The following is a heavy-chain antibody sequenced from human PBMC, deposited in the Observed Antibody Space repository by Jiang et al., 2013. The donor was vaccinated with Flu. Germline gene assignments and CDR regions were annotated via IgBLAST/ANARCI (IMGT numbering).Heavy chain of an antibody. J-gene: IGHJ6*02. V-gene: IGHV3-7*01. CDR2: KQDGSEK. Sequence: KQDGSEKYYVDSVKGRFTISRDNAKNSLYLQMNSLRAEDTAVYYCARGWVAAAGYYYYYGMDVWGQGTTVTVSS. D-gene: IGHD6-13*01. CDR3: ARGWVAAAGYYYYYGMDV.